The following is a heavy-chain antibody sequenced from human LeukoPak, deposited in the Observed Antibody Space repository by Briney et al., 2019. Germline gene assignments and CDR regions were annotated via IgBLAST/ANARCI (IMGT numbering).Heavy chain of an antibody. CDR2: INQDQNEI. Sequence: GGSLRLSCAASGFTFSSYWMTWVRQAPGKGLEWVASINQDQNEIHYVDSVRGRFTISRDNAKNSLYLQMNSLRAEGTAVYYCARFEDSGYDAFDIWGQGTMVTVSS. CDR3: ARFEDSGYDAFDI. V-gene: IGHV3-7*03. D-gene: IGHD3-22*01. CDR1: GFTFSSYW. J-gene: IGHJ3*02.